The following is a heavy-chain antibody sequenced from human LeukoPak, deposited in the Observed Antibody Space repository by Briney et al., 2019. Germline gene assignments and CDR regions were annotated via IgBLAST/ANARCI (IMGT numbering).Heavy chain of an antibody. V-gene: IGHV4-31*03. Sequence: SETLSLTCTVSGGSISSGGYYWSWIRQHPGKGLEWIGYIYYSGSTYYNPSLKSRVTISVDTSKNQFSLKLSSVTAADTAVYYCARVPYSGSERGVFFDYWGQGTLVTVSS. J-gene: IGHJ4*02. CDR3: ARVPYSGSERGVFFDY. CDR1: GGSISSGGYY. D-gene: IGHD1-26*01. CDR2: IYYSGST.